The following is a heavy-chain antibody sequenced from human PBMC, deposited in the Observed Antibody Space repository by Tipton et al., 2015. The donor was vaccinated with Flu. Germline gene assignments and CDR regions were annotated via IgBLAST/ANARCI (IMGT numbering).Heavy chain of an antibody. CDR3: ARTTTDWSSFDY. CDR2: INHSGNT. D-gene: IGHD2-2*01. Sequence: LRLSCAASGFTFSRYWMHWVRQGPGKGLEWIGEINHSGNTNYNPSLKSRVTMSVDTYKSQFSLRLSSVTAADTAVYFCARTTTDWSSFDYWGQGTLVTVSS. V-gene: IGHV4-34*01. CDR1: GFTFSRYW. J-gene: IGHJ4*02.